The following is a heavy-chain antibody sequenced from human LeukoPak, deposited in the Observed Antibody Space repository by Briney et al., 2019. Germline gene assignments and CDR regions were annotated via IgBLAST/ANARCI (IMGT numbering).Heavy chain of an antibody. J-gene: IGHJ4*02. Sequence: PGGSLRLSCAASGFTFSNAWMSWVRQAPGKGLEWVGRIRSKSDGGTTDNTAPVKGRFTISRDDSKNTLYLQMDRLKIEDTAVYYCTIEGAASFDYWGQGNLVTVSS. CDR3: TIEGAASFDY. CDR2: IRSKSDGGTT. V-gene: IGHV3-15*01. CDR1: GFTFSNAW. D-gene: IGHD6-25*01.